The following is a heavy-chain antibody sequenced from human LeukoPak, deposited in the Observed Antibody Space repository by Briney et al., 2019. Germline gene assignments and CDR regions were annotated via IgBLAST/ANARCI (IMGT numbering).Heavy chain of an antibody. CDR2: INQDGNRE. Sequence: GGSLRLSCTVSGITFSRYWMSWVRQAPGKGLEWVANINQDGNRENYVDSVKGRFSISRDNAKNSLFLQMHSLRAKDTAVYYCATTFPYCSDGTCALGGQGTLVTVSS. D-gene: IGHD2-15*01. V-gene: IGHV3-7*01. CDR3: ATTFPYCSDGTCAL. J-gene: IGHJ4*02. CDR1: GITFSRYW.